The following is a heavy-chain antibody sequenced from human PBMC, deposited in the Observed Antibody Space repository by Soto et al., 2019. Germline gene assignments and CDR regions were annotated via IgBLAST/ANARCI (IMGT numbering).Heavy chain of an antibody. CDR1: GYSFTSYW. CDR2: IYPGDSDT. Sequence: GESLKISCKGSGYSFTSYWIGWVRQMPGKGLEWMGIIYPGDSDTRYSPSFQGQVTISADKSISTAYLQWSSLKASDTVMYYCARPPLAYCSGGSCYKVYFDYWGQGTLVTVSS. CDR3: ARPPLAYCSGGSCYKVYFDY. J-gene: IGHJ4*02. D-gene: IGHD2-15*01. V-gene: IGHV5-51*01.